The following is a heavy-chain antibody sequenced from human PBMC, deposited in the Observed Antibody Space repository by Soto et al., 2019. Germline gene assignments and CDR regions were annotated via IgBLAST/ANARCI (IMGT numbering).Heavy chain of an antibody. CDR2: IYWDDDK. J-gene: IGHJ4*02. V-gene: IGHV2-5*02. CDR3: AHRLYRDNSSDY. Sequence: QITLKESGPTLVLPTQTLTLTCTFSGFALSTSVMGVGWIRQPPGKALEWLAVIYWDDDKRYSPSLKNRLTITKDTSKNQVVLTMTNMDPVDTATYYCAHRLYRDNSSDYWGRGTLVTVSS. CDR1: GFALSTSVMG. D-gene: IGHD1-20*01.